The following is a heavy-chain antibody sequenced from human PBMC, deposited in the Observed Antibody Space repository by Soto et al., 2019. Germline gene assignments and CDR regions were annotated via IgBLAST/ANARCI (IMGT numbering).Heavy chain of an antibody. CDR1: GYTFTSYD. J-gene: IGHJ6*02. CDR3: ASSAAGYSSSWYSYKYYYGMDV. D-gene: IGHD6-13*01. V-gene: IGHV1-8*01. Sequence: RASVKVSCKASGYTFTSYDINWVRQATGQGLEWMGWMNPNSGNTGYAQKFQGRVTMTRNTSISTAYMELSSLRSEDTAVYYCASSAAGYSSSWYSYKYYYGMDVWGQGTTVTVSS. CDR2: MNPNSGNT.